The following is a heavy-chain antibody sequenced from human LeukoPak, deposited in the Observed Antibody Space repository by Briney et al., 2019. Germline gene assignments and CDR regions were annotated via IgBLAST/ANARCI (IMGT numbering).Heavy chain of an antibody. Sequence: GSLRLSCAASGFTFSDYALGWVRQPPGKGLEWIGEIYHSGSTSYNPSLKSRVTISVDKSKNQFSLKLSSVTAADTAVYYCARGSSSWRSFDYWGQGTLVTVSS. CDR3: ARGSSSWRSFDY. CDR1: GFTFSDYAL. CDR2: IYHSGST. J-gene: IGHJ4*02. V-gene: IGHV4-4*02. D-gene: IGHD6-13*01.